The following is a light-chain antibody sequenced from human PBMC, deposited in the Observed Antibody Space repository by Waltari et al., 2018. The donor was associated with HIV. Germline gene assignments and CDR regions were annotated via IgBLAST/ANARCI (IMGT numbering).Light chain of an antibody. CDR1: TSNLDYNY. Sequence: QSVLTQPPSASGTPGQTVTISCSGGTSNLDYNYVYWYQHLPGMTPRLLIYRNHQRPSGVPARFSGSKSGTSASLAISGPRSEDEADYYCAAWDDSLSDVIFGGGTKLTVL. J-gene: IGLJ2*01. CDR3: AAWDDSLSDVI. CDR2: RNH. V-gene: IGLV1-47*01.